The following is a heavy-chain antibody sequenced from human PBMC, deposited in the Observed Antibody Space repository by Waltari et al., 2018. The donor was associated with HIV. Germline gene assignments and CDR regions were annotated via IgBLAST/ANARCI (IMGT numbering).Heavy chain of an antibody. D-gene: IGHD3-22*01. CDR3: ARGYYYDSSGYYHGAFDI. J-gene: IGHJ3*02. V-gene: IGHV4-39*01. CDR1: GGSISSSSYY. CDR2: IYYSGST. Sequence: QLQLQESGPGLVQPSDTLSLTCTVSGGSISSSSYYWGWIRRPPWKGLEWIGSIYYSGSTYYNPSLKSRVTISVDTSKNQFSLKLSSVTAADTAVYYCARGYYYDSSGYYHGAFDIWGQGTMVTVSS.